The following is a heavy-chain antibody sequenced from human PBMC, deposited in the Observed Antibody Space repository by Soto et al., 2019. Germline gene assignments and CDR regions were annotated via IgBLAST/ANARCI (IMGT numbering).Heavy chain of an antibody. CDR3: ASRLRYCSGGSCYSHNYYYYGMDV. V-gene: IGHV3-74*01. Sequence: PGGSLRLSCAASGFTFSSYWMHCVRQDPGKGLVWVSRINSDGSSTSYADSVEGRFTISRDNAKNTLYLQMNRLRAEDTAVYYCASRLRYCSGGSCYSHNYYYYGMDVWGQGTTVTVSS. CDR2: INSDGSST. CDR1: GFTFSSYW. D-gene: IGHD2-15*01. J-gene: IGHJ6*02.